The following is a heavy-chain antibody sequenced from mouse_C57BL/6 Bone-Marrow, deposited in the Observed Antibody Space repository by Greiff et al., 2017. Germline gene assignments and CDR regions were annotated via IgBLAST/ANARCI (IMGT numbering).Heavy chain of an antibody. CDR1: GFTFSDYY. CDR3: AREEDWDWFAY. V-gene: IGHV5-16*01. J-gene: IGHJ3*01. CDR2: INYDGSST. D-gene: IGHD4-1*01. Sequence: EVMLVESEGGLVQPGSSMKLSCTASGFTFSDYYMAWVRQVPEKGLEWVANINYDGSSTYYLDSLKSRFIISRDNAKNILYLQMSSLESEDTATYYCAREEDWDWFAYWGQGTLVTVSA.